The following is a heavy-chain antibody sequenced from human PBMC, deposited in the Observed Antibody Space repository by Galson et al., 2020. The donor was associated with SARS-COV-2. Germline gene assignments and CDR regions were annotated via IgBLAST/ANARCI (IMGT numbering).Heavy chain of an antibody. CDR1: GFTFSSYW. CDR3: ARGDMGNDYFDY. V-gene: IGHV3-74*01. D-gene: IGHD7-27*01. Sequence: ALHGESLKTSCAASGFTFSSYWMHWVRQAPGKRLVWVSRIYSEGSSTSYADSVNGRFTISGDNAKNTLYLQMNSLRAEDTAVYYCARGDMGNDYFDYWGQGTLVTVSS. J-gene: IGHJ4*02. CDR2: IYSEGSST.